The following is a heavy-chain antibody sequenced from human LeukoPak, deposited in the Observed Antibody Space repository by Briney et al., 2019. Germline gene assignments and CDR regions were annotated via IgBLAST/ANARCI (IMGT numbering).Heavy chain of an antibody. V-gene: IGHV3-9*01. CDR3: AKDGDRFGEGYYFDY. Sequence: PGGSLRLSCAASGFTFSSYAMSWVRQAPGKGLEWVSGISWNSGSIGYAASVKGRFTISRDNAKNSLYLQMNSLRAEDTALYYCAKDGDRFGEGYYFDYWGQGTLVTVSS. CDR2: ISWNSGSI. CDR1: GFTFSSYA. J-gene: IGHJ4*02. D-gene: IGHD3-10*01.